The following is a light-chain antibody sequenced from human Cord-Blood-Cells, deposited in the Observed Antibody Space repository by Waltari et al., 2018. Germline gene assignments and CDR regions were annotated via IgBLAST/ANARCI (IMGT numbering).Light chain of an antibody. CDR3: SSYTSSSTFVV. V-gene: IGLV2-18*02. CDR2: EVS. Sequence: QSALTQPPSVSGSPGQSVTISCTGTSSDVGSYNRVSWYQQPPGTAPKLMIYEVSNRPSGVPVRFSGSKSVNTASLTISGLQAEDEADYYCSSYTSSSTFVVFGGGTKLTVL. CDR1: SSDVGSYNR. J-gene: IGLJ2*01.